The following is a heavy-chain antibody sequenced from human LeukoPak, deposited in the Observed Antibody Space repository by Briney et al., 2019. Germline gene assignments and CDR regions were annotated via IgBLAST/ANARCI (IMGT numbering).Heavy chain of an antibody. CDR3: ARLPLGYGSGGGFDY. V-gene: IGHV4-39*01. CDR1: GGSISSNTNY. J-gene: IGHJ4*02. CDR2: FSYSGNT. Sequence: SETLSLTCTVSGGSISSNTNYWVWIRQPPGKGLEWIATFSYSGNTYYNPSLRSRVTISVDTSKNQFSLKLSSVTAADTAVYYCARLPLGYGSGGGFDYWGQGTLVTVSS. D-gene: IGHD3-10*01.